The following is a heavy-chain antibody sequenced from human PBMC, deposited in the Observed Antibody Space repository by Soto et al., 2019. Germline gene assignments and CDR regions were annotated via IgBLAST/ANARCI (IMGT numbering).Heavy chain of an antibody. CDR2: ISYDGSNK. CDR1: GFTFSSYA. D-gene: IGHD2-2*01. J-gene: IGHJ4*02. V-gene: IGHV3-30-3*01. CDR3: ARARLDTPALDY. Sequence: QVQLVESGGGVVQPGRSLRLSCAASGFTFSSYAMHWVRQAPGKGLEWVAVISYDGSNKYYADSVKGRFTISRDHSKNTRYLQMNSLRAEDTAVYYCARARLDTPALDYWGQGTLVTVSS.